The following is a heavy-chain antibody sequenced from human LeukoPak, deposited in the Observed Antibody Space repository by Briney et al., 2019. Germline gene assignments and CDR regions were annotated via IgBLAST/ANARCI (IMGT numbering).Heavy chain of an antibody. CDR1: GFTFSSYS. V-gene: IGHV3-21*01. D-gene: IGHD5-12*01. CDR3: ARAPKGWIVTAISFDY. CDR2: ISSSSSDI. Sequence: PGGSLRLSCAASGFTFSSYSMNWVRQAPGKGLEWVSSISSSSSDISYADSVKGRFTISRDNAKSSLLPQMNSLRAEDTAVYYCARAPKGWIVTAISFDYWGQGTLVTVSS. J-gene: IGHJ4*02.